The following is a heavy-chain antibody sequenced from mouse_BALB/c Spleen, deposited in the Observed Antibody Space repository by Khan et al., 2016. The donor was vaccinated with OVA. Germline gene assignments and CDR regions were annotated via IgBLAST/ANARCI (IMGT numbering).Heavy chain of an antibody. J-gene: IGHJ3*01. V-gene: IGHV1S132*01. CDR2: IFPGTGTT. D-gene: IGHD2-1*01. CDR1: GYTFTSYW. Sequence: QVQLQQSGAEVVKPGASVKLSCKTTGYTFTSYWIQWIEQRPGQGLGWIGQIFPGTGTTYYNENFKGKATLTVDTSSSTAYMQLSSLTSEDSAVYSCASGYFGNYEFVYWGQGTLVTVSP. CDR3: ASGYFGNYEFVY.